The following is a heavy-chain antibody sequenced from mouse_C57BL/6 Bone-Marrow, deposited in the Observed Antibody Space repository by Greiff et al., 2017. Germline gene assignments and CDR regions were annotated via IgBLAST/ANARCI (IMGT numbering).Heavy chain of an antibody. CDR3: ARHRPFHYYGIAMDD. CDR1: GFTFSSYT. Sequence: EVKVVESGGGLVKPGGSLKLSCAASGFTFSSYTMSWVRQTPEKRLEWVATISGGGGNTYYPDSVKGRFTISRDNAKNTLYLQMSSLRSEDTALYYCARHRPFHYYGIAMDDWGQGTSVTVSS. J-gene: IGHJ4*01. CDR2: ISGGGGNT. V-gene: IGHV5-9*01. D-gene: IGHD1-2*01.